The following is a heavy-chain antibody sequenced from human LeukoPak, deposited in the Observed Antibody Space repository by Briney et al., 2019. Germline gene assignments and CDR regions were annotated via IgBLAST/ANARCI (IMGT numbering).Heavy chain of an antibody. J-gene: IGHJ4*02. V-gene: IGHV3-33*01. Sequence: GGSLRLSCAASGFTFSSYGMHWVRQAPGKGLEWVAAIWSNGSKQIYEDSVRGRFTIFRDDSKNTLYLQMNSLRAEDTAVYYCARDLSYGSGEFWGQGTLVTVSS. CDR2: IWSNGSKQ. CDR1: GFTFSSYG. CDR3: ARDLSYGSGEF. D-gene: IGHD3-10*01.